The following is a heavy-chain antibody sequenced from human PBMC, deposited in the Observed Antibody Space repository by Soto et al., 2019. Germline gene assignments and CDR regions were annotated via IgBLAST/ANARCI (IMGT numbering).Heavy chain of an antibody. J-gene: IGHJ6*02. CDR2: ISAYNGNT. D-gene: IGHD6-19*01. CDR1: GYTFTSYG. V-gene: IGHV1-18*01. Sequence: PRPPVKVSCKASGYTFTSYGISWVRQAPGQGLEWMGWISAYNGNTNYAQKLQGRVTMTTDTSTSTAYMELRSLRSDDTAVYYCARDAPEGIAVAGNPDDYYYYYGMDVWGQGTTVTVSS. CDR3: ARDAPEGIAVAGNPDDYYYYYGMDV.